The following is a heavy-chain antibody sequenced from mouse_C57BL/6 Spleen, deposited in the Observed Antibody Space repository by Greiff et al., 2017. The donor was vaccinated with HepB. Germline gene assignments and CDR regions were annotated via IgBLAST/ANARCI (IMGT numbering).Heavy chain of an antibody. CDR1: GYTFTDYY. CDR2: INPYNGGT. J-gene: IGHJ1*03. V-gene: IGHV1-19*01. Sequence: SGPVLVKPGASVKMSCKASGYTFTDYYMNWVKQSHGKSLEWIGVINPYNGGTSYNQKFKGKATLTVDKSSSTAYMELNSLTSEDSAVYYCAREEMLRVWGTVTTVTVSS. CDR3: AREEMLRV.